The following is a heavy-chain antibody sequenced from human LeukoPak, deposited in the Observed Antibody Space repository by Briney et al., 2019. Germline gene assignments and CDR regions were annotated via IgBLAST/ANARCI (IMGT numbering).Heavy chain of an antibody. CDR3: ARGIFSSGYYEGSGTFDS. Sequence: ASVKVSCKAFGYTFTSNYMHWVRQAPGQGPEWMGVISPSGGSTTYAQKFQGRVTMTRDMSTTTVYMELSSLRSEDTAVYYCARGIFSSGYYEGSGTFDSWGQGTLVTVSS. CDR2: ISPSGGST. D-gene: IGHD3-22*01. V-gene: IGHV1-46*01. J-gene: IGHJ4*02. CDR1: GYTFTSNY.